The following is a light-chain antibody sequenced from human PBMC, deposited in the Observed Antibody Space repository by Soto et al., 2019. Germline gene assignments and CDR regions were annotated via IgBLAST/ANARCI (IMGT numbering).Light chain of an antibody. J-gene: IGKJ4*01. CDR3: QQLNNYPRT. CDR1: QGIGSY. CDR2: AAS. Sequence: DIPLTQSTPFLSPSIRARLSFTSRASQGIGSYLAWYQQKPGKAPRLLIYAASTLQSGVPSRFSGSGSDTEFTLTISSLQPEDFATYYCQQLNNYPRTFGGGTKVDIK. V-gene: IGKV1-9*01.